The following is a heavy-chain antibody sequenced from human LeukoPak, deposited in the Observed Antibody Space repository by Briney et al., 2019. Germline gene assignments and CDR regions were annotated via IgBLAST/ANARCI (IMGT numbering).Heavy chain of an antibody. J-gene: IGHJ4*02. CDR1: GFAFSSYS. V-gene: IGHV3-64*01. CDR2: LSLDGTST. Sequence: GGSLRLSCAASGFAFSSYSMHWVRQAPGKGLESVSALSLDGTSTFYANSVKSKFTISRDNSKNTMFLQMGSLTTEDTAVYYCAREGIPGTLDYWGQGTLVTVSS. CDR3: AREGIPGTLDY. D-gene: IGHD6-13*01.